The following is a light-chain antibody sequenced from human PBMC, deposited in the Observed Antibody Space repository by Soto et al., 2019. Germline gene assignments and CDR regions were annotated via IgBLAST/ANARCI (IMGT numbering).Light chain of an antibody. V-gene: IGKV3-20*01. Sequence: EIVLTQSPGTLSLSPGERATLSCRASQSVSTNYLAWYQRKPGQAPRLLIYGASSRATDIPRRFSGSGSATDFTLTTTRVEPANSAVYYCQQDGSSPPTFGQGTKVEVK. J-gene: IGKJ1*01. CDR1: QSVSTNY. CDR3: QQDGSSPPT. CDR2: GAS.